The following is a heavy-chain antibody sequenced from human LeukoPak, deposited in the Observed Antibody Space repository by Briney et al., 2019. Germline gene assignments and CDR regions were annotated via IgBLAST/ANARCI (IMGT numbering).Heavy chain of an antibody. CDR3: TIFGVVTQLDY. J-gene: IGHJ4*02. Sequence: GASVKVSCKASGYTFTSYYMHWVRQAPGQGLEWMGIINPSGGSTSYAQKVQGRVTMTRDTSTSTDYMELSSLRSEDTAVYYCTIFGVVTQLDYWGQGTLVTVSS. CDR2: INPSGGST. D-gene: IGHD3-3*01. V-gene: IGHV1-46*01. CDR1: GYTFTSYY.